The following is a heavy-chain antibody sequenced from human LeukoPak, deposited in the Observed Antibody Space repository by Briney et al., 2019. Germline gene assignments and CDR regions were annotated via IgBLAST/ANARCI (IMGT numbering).Heavy chain of an antibody. Sequence: GASVKVSCKASGYTFTSYAMNWVRQAPGQGLEWMGWINTNTGNPTYAQGFTGRFVFSLDTSVSTAYLQISSLKAEDTAVYYCAREGLWFGELLPYDYWGQGTLVTVSS. CDR2: INTNTGNP. V-gene: IGHV7-4-1*02. CDR1: GYTFTSYA. CDR3: AREGLWFGELLPYDY. J-gene: IGHJ4*02. D-gene: IGHD3-10*01.